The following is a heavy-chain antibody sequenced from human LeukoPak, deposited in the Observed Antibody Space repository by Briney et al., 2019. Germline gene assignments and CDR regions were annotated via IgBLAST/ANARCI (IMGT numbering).Heavy chain of an antibody. J-gene: IGHJ4*02. CDR1: GFTFSSYA. CDR3: ARDQSSGIGDY. D-gene: IGHD3-10*01. Sequence: GGSLRLSCAASGFTFSSYAMHWVRQAPGKGLEWVAVISYDGSNKYYADSVKGRFTISRDNSKNTLYLQMNSLRAEDTAVYYCARDQSSGIGDYWGQGTLVTVSS. V-gene: IGHV3-30-3*01. CDR2: ISYDGSNK.